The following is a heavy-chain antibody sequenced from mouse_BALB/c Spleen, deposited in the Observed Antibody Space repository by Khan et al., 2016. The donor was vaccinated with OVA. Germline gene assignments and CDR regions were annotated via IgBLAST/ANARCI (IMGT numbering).Heavy chain of an antibody. V-gene: IGHV5-17*02. Sequence: EVKLVESGGGLVQPGGSRKLSCAASGFTFSSYGMHWVRQAPEKGLEWVAYISGDSSTIYYADTVKGRFTISRDNPKNTLFLQMTSLMSEDKAMYYCATSYYYGYYFDYWGPGTTLTVSS. D-gene: IGHD1-1*01. CDR2: ISGDSSTI. J-gene: IGHJ2*01. CDR3: ATSYYYGYYFDY. CDR1: GFTFSSYG.